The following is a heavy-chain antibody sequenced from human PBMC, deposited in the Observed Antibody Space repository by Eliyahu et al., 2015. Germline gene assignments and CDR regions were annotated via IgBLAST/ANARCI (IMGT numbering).Heavy chain of an antibody. J-gene: IGHJ2*01. CDR2: INHSGST. CDR3: ARARFFSATRYWYFDL. D-gene: IGHD2-15*01. CDR1: XGSFSGYY. Sequence: QVQLQQWGAGLLKPSETLSLTCAVYXGSFSGYYWSWIRQPPGKGLEWIGEINHSGSTNYNPSLKSRVTISVDTSKNQFSLKLSSVTAADTAVYYCARARFFSATRYWYFDLWGRGTLVTVSS. V-gene: IGHV4-34*01.